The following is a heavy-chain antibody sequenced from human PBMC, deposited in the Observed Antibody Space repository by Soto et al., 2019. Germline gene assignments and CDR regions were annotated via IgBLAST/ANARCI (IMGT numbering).Heavy chain of an antibody. Sequence: QVQLVQSGAEVKKPGASVKVSCKASGYTFTSYGISRVRQAPGQGLEWMGWISAYNGNTNYAQKLQGRVTMTTDTSTSTAYMELRSLRSDDTAVYYCASDVMTTVVKDYYYGMDVWGQGTTVTVSS. J-gene: IGHJ6*02. CDR3: ASDVMTTVVKDYYYGMDV. D-gene: IGHD4-17*01. V-gene: IGHV1-18*04. CDR2: ISAYNGNT. CDR1: GYTFTSYG.